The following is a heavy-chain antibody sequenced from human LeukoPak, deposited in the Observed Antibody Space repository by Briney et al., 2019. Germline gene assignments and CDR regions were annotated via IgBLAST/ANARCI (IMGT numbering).Heavy chain of an antibody. CDR2: IYTSGST. CDR1: GGSISSGSYH. CDR3: ARSDGLLHWFDP. V-gene: IGHV4-61*02. J-gene: IGHJ5*02. D-gene: IGHD2-15*01. Sequence: PSETLSLTCTVSGGSISSGSYHWRWSRQPAGKGLEWIGRIYTSGSTNYHPSLKSRVTTSVDTSKNQFSLKLSSVTAADTAEYYGARSDGLLHWFDPWGQGTLVTVSS.